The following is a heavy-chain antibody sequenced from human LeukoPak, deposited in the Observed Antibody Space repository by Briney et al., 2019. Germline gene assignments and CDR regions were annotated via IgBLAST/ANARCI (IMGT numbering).Heavy chain of an antibody. CDR1: GYTFTSYD. CDR2: IIPIFGTA. V-gene: IGHV1-69*06. D-gene: IGHD2-21*02. CDR3: ARAGGDYPYSAP. Sequence: VASVKVSCKASGYTFTSYDINWVRQAPGQGLEWMGGIIPIFGTANYAQKFQGRVTITADKSTSTAYMELSSLRSEDTAVYYCARAGGDYPYSAPWGQGTLVTVSS. J-gene: IGHJ5*02.